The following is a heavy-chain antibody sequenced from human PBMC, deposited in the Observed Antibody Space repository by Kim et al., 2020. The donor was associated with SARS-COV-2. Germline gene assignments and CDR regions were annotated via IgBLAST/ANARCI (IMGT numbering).Heavy chain of an antibody. Sequence: DSVKGRFTISRDNSKNTLYLQMNSLRAEDTAVYYCARDQSTQAPYSSEDYWGQGTLVTVSS. V-gene: IGHV3-23*01. D-gene: IGHD6-25*01. CDR3: ARDQSTQAPYSSEDY. J-gene: IGHJ4*02.